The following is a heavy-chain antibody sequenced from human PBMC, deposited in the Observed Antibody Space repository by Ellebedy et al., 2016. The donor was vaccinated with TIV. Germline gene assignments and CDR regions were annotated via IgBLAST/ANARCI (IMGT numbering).Heavy chain of an antibody. J-gene: IGHJ4*02. D-gene: IGHD3-3*01. CDR2: IKSKTDGGTT. CDR3: TTDSGYDFWSGYYVVPDY. Sequence: GESLKISCAASGFTFSNAWMNWVRQAPGKGLEWVGRIKSKTDGGTTDYAAPVKGRFTISREDSKNTLYLQMNSLKTEDTAVYYCTTDSGYDFWSGYYVVPDYWGQGTLVTVSS. CDR1: GFTFSNAW. V-gene: IGHV3-15*07.